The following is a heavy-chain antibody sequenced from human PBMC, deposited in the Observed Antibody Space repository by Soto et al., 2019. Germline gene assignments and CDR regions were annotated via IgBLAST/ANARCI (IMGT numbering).Heavy chain of an antibody. V-gene: IGHV3-23*01. D-gene: IGHD1-7*01. CDR1: GFTFSSYA. J-gene: IGHJ4*02. Sequence: GGSLRLSCAASGFTFSSYAMSWVRQAPGKGLEWVSTISGSGSSTYYTDSVKGRFTISRDDSKNTLYLQMNSLRAEDTAVYYCAKDDDRNFSYFDYWGQGTLVTVSS. CDR3: AKDDDRNFSYFDY. CDR2: ISGSGSST.